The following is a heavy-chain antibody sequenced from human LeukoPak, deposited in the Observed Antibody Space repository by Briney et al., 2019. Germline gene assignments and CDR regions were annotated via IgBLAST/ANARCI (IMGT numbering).Heavy chain of an antibody. CDR3: ARTLWWVDDAFDI. CDR2: IYHSGST. D-gene: IGHD2-21*01. Sequence: SETLSLTCTVSGYSISSGYYWGWIRQPPGKGLEWIGSIYHSGSTYYNPSLKSRVTISVDTSKNQFSLKLSSVTAADTAVYYCARTLWWVDDAFDIWGQGTMVTVSS. CDR1: GYSISSGYY. V-gene: IGHV4-38-2*02. J-gene: IGHJ3*02.